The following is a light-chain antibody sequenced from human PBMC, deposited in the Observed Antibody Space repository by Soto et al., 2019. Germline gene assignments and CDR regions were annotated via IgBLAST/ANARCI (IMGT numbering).Light chain of an antibody. CDR3: CSFAGSYSYV. CDR1: SSDVGRYDY. J-gene: IGLJ1*01. CDR2: DVT. V-gene: IGLV2-11*01. Sequence: QSALAQPRSVSGTTGQSVTISCTGTSSDVGRYDYVSWYQQHPGKAPKLIVYDVTERPSGVPDRFSGSKSGNTASLTISGLQAEDEADYSCCSFAGSYSYVFGTGTKVTVL.